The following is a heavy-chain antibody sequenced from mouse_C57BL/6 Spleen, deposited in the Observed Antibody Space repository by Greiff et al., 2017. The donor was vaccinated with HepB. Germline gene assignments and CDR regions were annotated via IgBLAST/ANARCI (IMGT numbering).Heavy chain of an antibody. Sequence: VQLQQSGAELARPGASVKLSCKASGYTFTSYGISWVKQRTGQGLEWIGEIYPRSGNTYYNEKFKGKATLTADKSSSTAYMELRSLTSEDSAVYFCAREGGITTVYFDVWGTGTTVTVSS. CDR1: GYTFTSYG. CDR3: AREGGITTVYFDV. V-gene: IGHV1-81*01. J-gene: IGHJ1*03. D-gene: IGHD1-1*01. CDR2: IYPRSGNT.